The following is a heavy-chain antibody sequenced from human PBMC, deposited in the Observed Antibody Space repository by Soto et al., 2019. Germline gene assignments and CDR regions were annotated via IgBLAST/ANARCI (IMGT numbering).Heavy chain of an antibody. CDR2: INHSGST. J-gene: IGHJ6*02. D-gene: IGHD3-3*01. CDR3: ARGIKVLRFLEWLPNYGMDV. V-gene: IGHV4-34*01. Sequence: LSLTCAVYGGSFSGYYWSWIRQPPGKGLEWIGEINHSGSTDYNPSLKSRVTISVDTSKNQFSLKLSSVTAADTAVYYCARGIKVLRFLEWLPNYGMDVWGQGTTVTVSS. CDR1: GGSFSGYY.